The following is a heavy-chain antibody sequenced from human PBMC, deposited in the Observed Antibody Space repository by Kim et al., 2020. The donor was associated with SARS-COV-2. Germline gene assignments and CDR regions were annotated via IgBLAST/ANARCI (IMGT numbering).Heavy chain of an antibody. CDR1: GYTLTELS. V-gene: IGHV1-24*01. Sequence: ASVKVSCKVSGYTLTELSMHWVRQAPGKGLEWMGGFDPEDGETIYAQKFQGRVTMTVDTSTDTAYMELNSLRSEDTAVYYCATNPVAEAYYYYGMDVWGQ. CDR3: ATNPVAEAYYYYGMDV. CDR2: FDPEDGET. D-gene: IGHD6-13*01. J-gene: IGHJ6*02.